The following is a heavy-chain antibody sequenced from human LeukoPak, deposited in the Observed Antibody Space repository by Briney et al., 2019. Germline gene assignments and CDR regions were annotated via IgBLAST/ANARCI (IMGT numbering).Heavy chain of an antibody. CDR1: GGSISSSGYL. CDR2: IYSSGST. Sequence: SETLSLTCIVSGGSISSSGYLWGWIRQPPGKGLEWIGSIYSSGSTYYNPSLKSRVTISVDTSKNQFSLKLSSVTAADTAVYYCARVFRYCSGGSCYGDAFDIWGQGTMVTVSS. J-gene: IGHJ3*02. D-gene: IGHD2-15*01. CDR3: ARVFRYCSGGSCYGDAFDI. V-gene: IGHV4-39*07.